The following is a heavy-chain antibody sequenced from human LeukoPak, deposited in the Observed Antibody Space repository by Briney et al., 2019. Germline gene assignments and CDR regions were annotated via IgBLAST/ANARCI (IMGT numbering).Heavy chain of an antibody. CDR1: GFTFSNYW. J-gene: IGHJ4*02. Sequence: GGSLRLSCAASGFTFSNYWMHWVRQAPGKGLVWVSRISSDGINTSYADSVKGRFTISRDNTKTSLYLQMNSLRVEDTAVYYCARPSFRTGSYFDHWGQGTLVTVSS. V-gene: IGHV3-74*01. D-gene: IGHD3/OR15-3a*01. CDR2: ISSDGINT. CDR3: ARPSFRTGSYFDH.